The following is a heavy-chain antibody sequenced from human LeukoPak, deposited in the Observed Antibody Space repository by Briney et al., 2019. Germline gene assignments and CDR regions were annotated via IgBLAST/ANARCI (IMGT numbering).Heavy chain of an antibody. J-gene: IGHJ5*02. D-gene: IGHD3-3*01. CDR3: ARDILEWFTDWFDP. V-gene: IGHV4-61*02. CDR2: IYTSGST. Sequence: PSQTLSLTCTVSGGSISSGSYYWSWIRQPAGKGLEWIGRIYTSGSTNYNPSLKSRVTISVDTSKNQFSLKLSSVTAADTAVYYCARDILEWFTDWFDPWGQGTLVTVSS. CDR1: GGSISSGSYY.